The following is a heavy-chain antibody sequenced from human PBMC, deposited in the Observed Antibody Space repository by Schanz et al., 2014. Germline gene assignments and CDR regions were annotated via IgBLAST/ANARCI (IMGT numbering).Heavy chain of an antibody. J-gene: IGHJ4*02. D-gene: IGHD3-10*01. Sequence: QVQLVQSGAEVKKPGASVKVSCKASGYTFTSYDINWVRQATGQGLEWMGWMNSKTGNTGYAQRFQGRVTMTRNTSIAAGYLELSSLRSDDTAVDYCAKGRTFGRWGQGTLVTVSS. CDR3: AKGRTFGR. CDR2: MNSKTGNT. CDR1: GYTFTSYD. V-gene: IGHV1-8*01.